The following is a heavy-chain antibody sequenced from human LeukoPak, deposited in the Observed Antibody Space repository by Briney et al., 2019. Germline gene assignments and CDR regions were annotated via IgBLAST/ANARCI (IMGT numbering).Heavy chain of an antibody. D-gene: IGHD3-22*01. CDR3: ARGATYYYDSSGYNYFDY. CDR2: IYYSGST. Sequence: SETLSLTCTVSGGSISSYYWSWIRQPPGKGLEWIGYIYYSGSTNYNPSLKSRVTISVDTSKNQFSLKLSSVTAADTAVHYCARGATYYYDSSGYNYFDYWGQGTLVTVSS. J-gene: IGHJ4*02. V-gene: IGHV4-59*01. CDR1: GGSISSYY.